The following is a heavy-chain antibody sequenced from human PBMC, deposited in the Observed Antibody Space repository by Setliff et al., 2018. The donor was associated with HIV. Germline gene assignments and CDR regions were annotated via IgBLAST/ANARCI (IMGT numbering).Heavy chain of an antibody. CDR3: ARGRNYGSPYFYYMDV. CDR1: GVSISSTNSY. J-gene: IGHJ6*03. V-gene: IGHV4-39*07. D-gene: IGHD3-10*01. CDR2: VVYTGHT. Sequence: SSETLSLTCTVSGVSISSTNSYWGWIRQPPGKGLEWIGNVVYTGHTYYNLSLKSRITMSADPSKNQFSLKVRSVIAADTALYYCARGRNYGSPYFYYMDVWATGTTVTDSS.